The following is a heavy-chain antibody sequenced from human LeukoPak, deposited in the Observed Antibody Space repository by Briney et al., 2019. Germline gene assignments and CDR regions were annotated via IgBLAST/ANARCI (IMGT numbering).Heavy chain of an antibody. CDR1: GYTFTSYY. V-gene: IGHV1-46*01. Sequence: ASVKVSCKASGYTFTSYYMHWVRQAPGQGLEWMGIINPSGGSTSYAQKFQGRVTMTRDMSTSTVYMELSSLRSEDTAVYYCARAWQLVRYFDYWGQGTLVTVSS. CDR2: INPSGGST. CDR3: ARAWQLVRYFDY. J-gene: IGHJ4*02. D-gene: IGHD6-13*01.